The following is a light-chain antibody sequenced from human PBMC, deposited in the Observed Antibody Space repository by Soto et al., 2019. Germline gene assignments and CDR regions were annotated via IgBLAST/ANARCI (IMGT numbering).Light chain of an antibody. V-gene: IGKV3-15*01. CDR2: GAS. CDR1: QSVSSK. J-gene: IGKJ1*01. CDR3: QQYDTWPPWT. Sequence: ILMTQSPATLSVSPGERATLSCRASQSVSSKLAWYQQKPGQAPRLLIYGASTRASGVPARFSGSGSGTEFILTVSSLQSDDVAVYYCQQYDTWPPWTFGQGTKVEI.